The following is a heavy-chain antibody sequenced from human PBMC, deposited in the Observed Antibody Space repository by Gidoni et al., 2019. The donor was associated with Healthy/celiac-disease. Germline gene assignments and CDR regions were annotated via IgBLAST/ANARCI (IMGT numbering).Heavy chain of an antibody. CDR1: GFPFSNAW. J-gene: IGHJ4*02. CDR3: TTHAGRGRGPDDY. V-gene: IGHV3-15*01. D-gene: IGHD2-15*01. Sequence: EVQLVESGGGLVKPGGSLRLSCAASGFPFSNAWMSWVRQAPGKRLEWVGRIKSKTDGGTTDYAAPVKGRFTISRDDSKNTLYLQMNSLKTEDTAVYYCTTHAGRGRGPDDYWGQGTLVTVSS. CDR2: IKSKTDGGTT.